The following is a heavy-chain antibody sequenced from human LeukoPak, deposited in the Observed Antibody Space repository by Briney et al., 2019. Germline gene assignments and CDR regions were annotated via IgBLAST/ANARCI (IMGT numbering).Heavy chain of an antibody. J-gene: IGHJ5*02. CDR2: INHSGST. CDR1: GGSISSYY. CDR3: ATVTYGDYAYNWFDP. D-gene: IGHD4-17*01. Sequence: KASETLSLTCTVSGGSISSYYWSWIRQPPGKGLEWIGEINHSGSTNYNPSLKSRVTISVDTSKNQFSLKLSSVTAADTAVYYCATVTYGDYAYNWFDPWGQGTLVTVSS. V-gene: IGHV4-34*01.